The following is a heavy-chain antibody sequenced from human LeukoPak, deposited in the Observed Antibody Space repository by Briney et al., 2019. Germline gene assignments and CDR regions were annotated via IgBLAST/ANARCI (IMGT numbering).Heavy chain of an antibody. CDR3: ARVGGSYFPPYYYYYMDV. CDR1: GGSISSGSYY. D-gene: IGHD1-26*01. V-gene: IGHV4-61*02. Sequence: SQTLSLTCTVSGGSISSGSYYWSWIRQPAGKGLEWIGRIYTTGSTYYNPSLKSRVTISVDTSKNQFSLKLSSVTAADTAVYYCARVGGSYFPPYYYYYMDVWGKGTTVTISS. CDR2: IYTTGST. J-gene: IGHJ6*03.